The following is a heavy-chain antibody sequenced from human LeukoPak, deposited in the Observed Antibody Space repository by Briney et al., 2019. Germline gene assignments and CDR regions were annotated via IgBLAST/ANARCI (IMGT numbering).Heavy chain of an antibody. D-gene: IGHD4-17*01. CDR1: EFTFSIYS. CDR2: IQPSGKNI. CDR3: AREATYGDYFFDP. V-gene: IGHV3-21*01. J-gene: IGHJ5*02. Sequence: GGSLRLSCVASEFTFSIYSMNWVRQAPGKGLEWVSSIQPSGKNIYHAASLKGRFTISRDNTKNSLYLQMNSLRSKDTAVYYCAREATYGDYFFDPWGQGTLVTVSS.